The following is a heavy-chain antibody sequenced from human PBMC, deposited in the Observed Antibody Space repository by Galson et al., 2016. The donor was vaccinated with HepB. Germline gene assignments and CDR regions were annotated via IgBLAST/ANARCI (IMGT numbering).Heavy chain of an antibody. V-gene: IGHV1-46*01. D-gene: IGHD5-12*01. CDR2: INPSDGST. CDR3: ARDGPIRRGGYTNLFWYFDL. J-gene: IGHJ2*01. Sequence: SVKVSCKASGYNFASLFIYWIRQAPGQGLEWVGTINPSDGSTTYAQRFQGRVIMTRDTSTSTVYMELSGLTSEDTALYYCARDGPIRRGGYTNLFWYFDLWGRGTLVTVSS. CDR1: GYNFASLF.